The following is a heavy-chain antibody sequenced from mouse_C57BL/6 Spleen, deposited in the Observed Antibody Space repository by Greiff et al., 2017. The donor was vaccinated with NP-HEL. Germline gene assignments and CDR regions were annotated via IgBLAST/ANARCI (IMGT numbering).Heavy chain of an antibody. D-gene: IGHD1-1*01. J-gene: IGHJ1*03. CDR3: ARDYYGWYFDV. V-gene: IGHV5-12*01. CDR2: ISNGGGST. Sequence: EVKVVESGGGLVQPGGSLKLSCAASGFTFSDYYMYWVRQTPEKRLEWVAYISNGGGSTYYPDTVKGRFTISRDNAKNTLYLQMSRLKSEDTAMYYCARDYYGWYFDVWGTGTTVTVSS. CDR1: GFTFSDYY.